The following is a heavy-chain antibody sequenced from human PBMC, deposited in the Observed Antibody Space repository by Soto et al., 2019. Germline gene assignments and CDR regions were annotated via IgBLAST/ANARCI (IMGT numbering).Heavy chain of an antibody. CDR2: IWHDGNNK. D-gene: IGHD1-26*01. J-gene: IGHJ6*02. V-gene: IGHV3-33*01. CDR3: ASDLVGASDSYGLDV. Sequence: GGSLRLSCAASGFTFSNYGMHWVRQAPGKGLEWVAIIWHDGNNKYYADSGRGRFIISRDNSKNRLDLQMNSLRAEDTAVYYCASDLVGASDSYGLDVWGQGTPVTVSS. CDR1: GFTFSNYG.